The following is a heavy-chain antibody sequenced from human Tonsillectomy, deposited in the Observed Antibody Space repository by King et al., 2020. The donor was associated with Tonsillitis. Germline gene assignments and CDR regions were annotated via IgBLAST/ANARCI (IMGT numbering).Heavy chain of an antibody. D-gene: IGHD2-21*01. CDR3: AGLEGDTYSGVDY. CDR1: GYSFSTYW. CDR2: IYPSDSDT. J-gene: IGHJ4*02. Sequence: VQLVESGAEVKKPGESLKISCKGSGYSFSTYWIGWVRQMPGKGLEWMGIIYPSDSDTRYSPSFQGQVTISADKSISTAYLQWSSLKASDTAMYYCAGLEGDTYSGVDYWGQGTLVTVSS. V-gene: IGHV5-51*01.